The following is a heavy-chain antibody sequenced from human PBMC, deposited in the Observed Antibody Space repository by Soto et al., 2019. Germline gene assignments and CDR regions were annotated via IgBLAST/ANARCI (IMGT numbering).Heavy chain of an antibody. J-gene: IGHJ4*02. CDR2: IWYDGSNI. D-gene: IGHD4-17*01. CDR3: ARGVDYGDYAIDY. CDR1: GFSFSYYG. Sequence: SLRLSCAASGFSFSYYGMHWVRQAPGKGLEWVAVIWYDGSNIYYADSVKGRFTISRDNSKNTLHLQMNSLRAEDTAVYYCARGVDYGDYAIDYWGQGTLVTVSS. V-gene: IGHV3-33*01.